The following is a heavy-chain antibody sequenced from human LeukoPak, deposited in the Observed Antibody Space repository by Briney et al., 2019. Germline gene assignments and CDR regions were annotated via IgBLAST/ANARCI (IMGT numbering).Heavy chain of an antibody. V-gene: IGHV5-51*01. CDR3: ARWRDQPLPDY. CDR1: GYSFTSFW. CDR2: IYPGDSDT. D-gene: IGHD2-2*01. Sequence: GESLKISCKGTGYSFTSFWIGWVRQMPGKGLEWMGIIYPGDSDTRYSPSFQGQVTISADKSISTAYLQWSSLKASDTAMYYCARWRDQPLPDYWGQGTLVTVSS. J-gene: IGHJ4*02.